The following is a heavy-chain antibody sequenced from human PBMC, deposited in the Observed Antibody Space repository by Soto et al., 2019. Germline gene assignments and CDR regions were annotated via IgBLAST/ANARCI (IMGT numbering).Heavy chain of an antibody. J-gene: IGHJ4*02. CDR2: IYHSGST. CDR1: GGSISSGGYS. D-gene: IGHD3-3*01. Sequence: QLQLQESGSGLVKPSQTLSLTCAVSGGSISSGGYSWSWIRQPPGKGLEWIGYIYHSGSTYYNPSLKSRVTISVDRSKNQFSLKLSPVTAADTAVYYCARGYDFWSGYLSPYFDYWGQGTLVTVSS. CDR3: ARGYDFWSGYLSPYFDY. V-gene: IGHV4-30-2*01.